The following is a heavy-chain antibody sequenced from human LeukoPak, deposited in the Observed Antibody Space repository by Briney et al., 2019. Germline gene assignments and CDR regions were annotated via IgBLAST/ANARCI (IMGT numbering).Heavy chain of an antibody. D-gene: IGHD6-19*01. CDR1: GGSFSGYY. CDR2: INHSGST. J-gene: IGHJ4*02. V-gene: IGHV4-34*01. Sequence: SETLSLTCDVYGGSFSGYYWSWIRQPPAKGLEWIGEINHSGSTNYNPSLKSRVTISVDTSKNQFSLKLSSVTAADTAVYYCARGRGSSGWYGWGYFDYWGQGTLVTVSS. CDR3: ARGRGSSGWYGWGYFDY.